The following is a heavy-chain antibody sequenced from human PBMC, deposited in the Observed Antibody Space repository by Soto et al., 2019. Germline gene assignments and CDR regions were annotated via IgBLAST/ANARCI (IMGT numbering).Heavy chain of an antibody. CDR3: SRLFSVVNPWYFDF. CDR2: IYYIGSS. D-gene: IGHD2-21*01. J-gene: IGHJ4*02. CDR1: GTSISTSTHY. Sequence: PSETLSLTCNVSGTSISTSTHYWAWVRQPPGRGLEWIGNIYYIGSSYYNPSLKSRGTISLDTSKIQFYLHLSSVTAADTAVYYFSRLFSVVNPWYFDFWGRGTQVTV. V-gene: IGHV4-39*01.